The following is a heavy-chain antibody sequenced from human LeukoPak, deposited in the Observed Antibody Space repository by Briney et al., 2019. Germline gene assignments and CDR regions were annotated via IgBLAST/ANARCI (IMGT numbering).Heavy chain of an antibody. CDR2: TYYSGST. Sequence: PSQTLSLTCTVSGGSISSGPYYWGWIRQPPGKGLEWIESTYYSGSTYYSPSLKSRVTISADTSKNQFSLKLSSVTAADAAMYYCARQITVAGAWAFDIWGQGSMVTVSS. J-gene: IGHJ3*02. D-gene: IGHD6-19*01. V-gene: IGHV4-39*01. CDR1: GGSISSGPYY. CDR3: ARQITVAGAWAFDI.